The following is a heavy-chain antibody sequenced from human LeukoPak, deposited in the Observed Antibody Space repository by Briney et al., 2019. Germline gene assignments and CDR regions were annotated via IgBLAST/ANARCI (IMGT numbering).Heavy chain of an antibody. D-gene: IGHD1-7*01. CDR2: INSDGSST. CDR3: ARYNWNSAPFDY. J-gene: IGHJ4*02. V-gene: IGHV3-74*01. CDR1: GFTFSSYW. Sequence: GGSLRLSCAAPGFTFSSYWMHWVRQAPGKGLVWVSRINSDGSSTSYADFVKGRFTISRDNAKNTLFLQMNSLRAEDTAVYYCARYNWNSAPFDYWGQGTLVTVSS.